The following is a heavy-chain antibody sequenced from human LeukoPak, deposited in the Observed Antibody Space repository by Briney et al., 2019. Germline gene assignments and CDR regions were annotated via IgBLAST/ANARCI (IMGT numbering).Heavy chain of an antibody. Sequence: PGGSLRLSCEASGFTFSAYAMTWVRQAPGQGLEWVSSISSSSSYIYYADSVKGRFTISRDNAKNSLYLQMNSLRAEDTAVYYCAKDHGYCSSTSCYVVDYWGQGTLVTVSS. J-gene: IGHJ4*02. V-gene: IGHV3-21*04. CDR2: ISSSSSYI. CDR3: AKDHGYCSSTSCYVVDY. D-gene: IGHD2-2*01. CDR1: GFTFSAYA.